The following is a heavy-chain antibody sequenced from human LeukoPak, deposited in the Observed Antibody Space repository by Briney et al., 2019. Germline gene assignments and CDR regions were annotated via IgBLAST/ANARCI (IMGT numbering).Heavy chain of an antibody. CDR3: ARDAPGDAFDI. CDR1: GGSISSGGYY. J-gene: IGHJ3*02. Sequence: PSETLSLTCTVSGGSISSGGYYWSWIRQHPGKGLEWIGYIYYSGSTYYNPSLKSRVTISVDTSKNQFSQKLSSVTAADTAVYYCARDAPGDAFDIWGQGTMVTVSS. CDR2: IYYSGST. V-gene: IGHV4-31*03.